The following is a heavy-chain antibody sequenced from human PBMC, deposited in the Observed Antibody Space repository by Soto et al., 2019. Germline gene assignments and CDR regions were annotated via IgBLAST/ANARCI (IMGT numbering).Heavy chain of an antibody. Sequence: SVKVSCKASGGTFSSYAISWVRQAPGQGLEWMGGIIPIFGTANYAQKFQGRVTITADESTSTAYMELSSLRSEDTAVYYCARDQGITMVRGAPGGFDYWGQGTLVTVSS. CDR1: GGTFSSYA. D-gene: IGHD3-10*01. CDR2: IIPIFGTA. J-gene: IGHJ4*02. V-gene: IGHV1-69*13. CDR3: ARDQGITMVRGAPGGFDY.